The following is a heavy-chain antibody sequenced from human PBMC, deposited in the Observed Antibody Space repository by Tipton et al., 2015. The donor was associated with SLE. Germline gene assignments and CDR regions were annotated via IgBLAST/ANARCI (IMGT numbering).Heavy chain of an antibody. V-gene: IGHV5-51*03. CDR3: ARSVWWLPPDYYYYTDV. J-gene: IGHJ6*03. CDR1: GYSFISYW. CDR2: IYPGDSDT. Sequence: QSGAEVKKPGESLKISCKGSGYSFISYWIGWVRQMPGKGLEWMGIIYPGDSDTRYSPSFQGQVTISADKSTSTAYLQGSSLKASDTAMYYCARSVWWLPPDYYYYTDVWGKGTTFTVP. D-gene: IGHD5-12*01.